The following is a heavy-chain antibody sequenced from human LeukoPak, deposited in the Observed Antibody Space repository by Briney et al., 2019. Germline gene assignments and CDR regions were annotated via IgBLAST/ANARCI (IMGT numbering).Heavy chain of an antibody. D-gene: IGHD3-10*01. CDR1: GFTFSSYW. Sequence: GGSLRLSCAASGFTFSSYWMSWVRQAPGKGLEWVANIKQDGSEKYYVDSVKGRFTISRDNAKNSLYLQMNSLRAEDTAVYYCARDAPYGSGSCYYYYYYMDVWGKGTTVTVSS. V-gene: IGHV3-7*01. J-gene: IGHJ6*03. CDR2: IKQDGSEK. CDR3: ARDAPYGSGSCYYYYYYMDV.